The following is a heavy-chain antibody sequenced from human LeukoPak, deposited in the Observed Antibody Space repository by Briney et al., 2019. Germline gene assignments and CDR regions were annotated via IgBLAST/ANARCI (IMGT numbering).Heavy chain of an antibody. Sequence: PGGSLRLSCVASGFTFNSHWMTWVRQAPGKGLEWVANIKEDGSERYYVDSVKGRFTISRDNAKNSLFLQMNSLRVEDTAVYFCARGVYAFDIWGQGTMVPVSS. CDR1: GFTFNSHW. V-gene: IGHV3-7*04. CDR3: ARGVYAFDI. J-gene: IGHJ3*02. D-gene: IGHD5/OR15-5a*01. CDR2: IKEDGSER.